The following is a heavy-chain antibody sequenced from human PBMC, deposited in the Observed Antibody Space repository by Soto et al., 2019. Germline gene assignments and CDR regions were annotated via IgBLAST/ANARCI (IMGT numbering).Heavy chain of an antibody. D-gene: IGHD2-2*02. V-gene: IGHV1-69*06. CDR2: IIPIFNST. Sequence: GASVKVSCKVSGSRFSNYVISWVRQAPGHGLEWLGRIIPIFNSTKYAQSFQGRVTITADKSTSTASLELSSLRSDDTAVYYCAREGRGKKAGYNGLVSLGYWGQGTLGTSPQ. J-gene: IGHJ4*02. CDR3: AREGRGKKAGYNGLVSLGY. CDR1: GSRFSNYV.